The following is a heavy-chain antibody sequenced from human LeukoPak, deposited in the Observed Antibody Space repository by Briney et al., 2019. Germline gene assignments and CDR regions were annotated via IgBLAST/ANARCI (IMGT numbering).Heavy chain of an antibody. V-gene: IGHV1-69*05. CDR2: IIPIFGTA. CDR3: ARDPVTMVRGVIGGGYFDY. Sequence: SVKVSCKASGGTFSSYAISWVRQAPGQGLEWMGGIIPIFGTANYAQKFQGRVTITTDESTSTAYMELSSLRSEDRAVYYCARDPVTMVRGVIGGGYFDYWGQGTLVTVSS. D-gene: IGHD3-10*01. J-gene: IGHJ4*02. CDR1: GGTFSSYA.